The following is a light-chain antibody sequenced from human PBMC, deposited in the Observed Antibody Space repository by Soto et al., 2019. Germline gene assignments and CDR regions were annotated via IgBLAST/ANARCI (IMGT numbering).Light chain of an antibody. CDR2: DAS. Sequence: EIVLTQSPATMSLSPGGRDTLTCRASQSVSSYLAWYQQKPGQAPRLLIYDASNRATGIPARFSGSGSGTDFTLTISSLEPEDFAVYYCQQRSNWPPITFGQGTRLEIK. CDR1: QSVSSY. V-gene: IGKV3-11*01. J-gene: IGKJ5*01. CDR3: QQRSNWPPIT.